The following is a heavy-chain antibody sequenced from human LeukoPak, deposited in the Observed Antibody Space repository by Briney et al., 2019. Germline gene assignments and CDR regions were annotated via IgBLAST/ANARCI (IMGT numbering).Heavy chain of an antibody. V-gene: IGHV4-34*01. J-gene: IGHJ4*02. D-gene: IGHD6-19*01. CDR3: ARGGRYSSGLYGY. CDR2: INHSGST. CDR1: GGSFSGYY. Sequence: SETLSLTCAVYGGSFSGYYWSWIRQPPGKGLEWIGEINHSGSTNYNPSLKSRVTISVDTSKNQFSLKLSSVTAADTAVYYCARGGRYSSGLYGYWGQGTLVTVSS.